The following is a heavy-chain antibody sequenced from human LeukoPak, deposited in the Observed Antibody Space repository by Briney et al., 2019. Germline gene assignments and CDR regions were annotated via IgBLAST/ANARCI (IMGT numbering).Heavy chain of an antibody. V-gene: IGHV4-61*02. D-gene: IGHD3-3*01. CDR2: IYTSGST. CDR1: GGSISSGSYY. J-gene: IGHJ5*02. CDR3: ARDREAPYDFWSGYLGGGNWFDP. Sequence: PSQTLSLTCTVSGGSISSGSYYWSWIRQPAGKGLEWIGRIYTSGSTNYNPSLKSRVTMSVDTSKNQFSLKLSSVTAADTAVYYCARDREAPYDFWSGYLGGGNWFDPWGQGTLVTVSS.